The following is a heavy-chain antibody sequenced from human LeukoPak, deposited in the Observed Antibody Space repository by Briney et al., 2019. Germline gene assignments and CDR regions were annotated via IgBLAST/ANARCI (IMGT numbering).Heavy chain of an antibody. D-gene: IGHD2-2*01. CDR3: ARGYCSSTSCYGGVFDY. CDR2: ITTSSNNK. V-gene: IGHV3-48*02. Sequence: GGSLRLSCAASGFTFSSNSMNWVRQAPGKGLEWISHITTSSNNKHYADSVKGRFTISRDDAKNSLFLQMNSLRDEDTAVYYGARGYCSSTSCYGGVFDYWGQGTLLTVS. CDR1: GFTFSSNS. J-gene: IGHJ4*02.